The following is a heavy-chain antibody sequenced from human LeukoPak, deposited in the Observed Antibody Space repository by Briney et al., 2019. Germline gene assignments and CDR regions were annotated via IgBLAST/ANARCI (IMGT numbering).Heavy chain of an antibody. CDR2: ISAYNGHT. V-gene: IGHV1-18*01. CDR1: GYSFTSYG. J-gene: IGHJ4*02. CDR3: ARDGGGVGALSPDY. Sequence: ASVKVSCKASGYSFTSYGISWVRQAPGQGLEWVGWISAYNGHTNYAQKLQGRVTMTTDTSATTAYMELRNLTSDDTAVYYCARDGGGVGALSPDYWGQGTLVTVSS. D-gene: IGHD1-26*01.